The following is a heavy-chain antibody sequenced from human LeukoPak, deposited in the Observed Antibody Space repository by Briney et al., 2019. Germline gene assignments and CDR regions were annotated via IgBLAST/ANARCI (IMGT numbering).Heavy chain of an antibody. V-gene: IGHV3-30*03. Sequence: GGSLRLSCATSGFTFSDYGIHWVRQAPGKGLEWVAFISYDGSDEYYADSVKGRFTISRDNSKNTLYLQMNSLRAEDTAVYYCARDFLPGIAAASTLGYWGQGTLVTVSS. D-gene: IGHD6-13*01. CDR1: GFTFSDYG. CDR2: ISYDGSDE. J-gene: IGHJ4*02. CDR3: ARDFLPGIAAASTLGY.